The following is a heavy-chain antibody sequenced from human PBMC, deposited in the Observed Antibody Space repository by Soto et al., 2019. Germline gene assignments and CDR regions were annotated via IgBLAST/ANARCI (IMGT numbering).Heavy chain of an antibody. CDR1: GYTFTTYS. Sequence: ASVKVSCKASGYTFTTYSYHWVRQAPGQRLEWMGWINADNGNTKYSQNFQGRVTITKDTSASTAYMELSSLRSEDTAVYYCARDFSGGTCTLDYRRQVTXVTVSS. CDR3: ARDFSGGTCTLDY. V-gene: IGHV1-3*01. J-gene: IGHJ4*02. CDR2: INADNGNT. D-gene: IGHD2-15*01.